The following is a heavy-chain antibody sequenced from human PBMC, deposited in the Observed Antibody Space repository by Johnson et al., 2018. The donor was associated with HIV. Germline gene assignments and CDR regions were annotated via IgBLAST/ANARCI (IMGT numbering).Heavy chain of an antibody. CDR2: ISWNSGSI. D-gene: IGHD4-17*01. J-gene: IGHJ3*02. Sequence: QLVASGGCVVQPGRSLRLSCAASGFTFSSYGMHWVRQAPGKGLEWVSGISWNSGSIGYADSVRGRFTISRDNAKNYLYLQVNSLRADDTALYYCAKGVASTTVAAFDIWGPGTMVTVSS. CDR3: AKGVASTTVAAFDI. V-gene: IGHV3-9*01. CDR1: GFTFSSYG.